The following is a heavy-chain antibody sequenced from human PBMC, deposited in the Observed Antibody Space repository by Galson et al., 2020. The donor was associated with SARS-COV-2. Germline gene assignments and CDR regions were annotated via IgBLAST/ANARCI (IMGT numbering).Heavy chain of an antibody. V-gene: IGHV3-72*01. Sequence: ETGGSLRLSCAASGFTLSDYYIDWVRHAPGKGLEWVARSKNRRNSSTTEYAAYVKGRFTISRADSKNSLYLQMNSLKTADTALYYCVRWSGSSADYWGQGTLGTVSS. D-gene: IGHD2-15*01. CDR1: GFTLSDYY. CDR3: VRWSGSSADY. CDR2: SKNRRNSSTT. J-gene: IGHJ4*01.